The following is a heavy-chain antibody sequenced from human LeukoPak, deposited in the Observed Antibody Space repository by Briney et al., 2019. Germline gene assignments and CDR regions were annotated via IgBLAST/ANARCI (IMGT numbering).Heavy chain of an antibody. CDR3: ARSYYDSSGWED. CDR1: GYTFTSYY. V-gene: IGHV1-46*01. J-gene: IGHJ4*02. Sequence: VASVKVSCKASGYTFTSYYFHWVRQAPGQGLEWMGIINPSGGSTTYAQKFQGRVTMTRDTSLSTAYMELSRLRSDDTAVYYCARSYYDSSGWEDWGQGTLVTVSS. CDR2: INPSGGST. D-gene: IGHD3-22*01.